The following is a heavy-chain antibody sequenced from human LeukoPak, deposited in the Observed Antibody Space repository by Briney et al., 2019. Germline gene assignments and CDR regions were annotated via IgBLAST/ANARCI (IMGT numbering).Heavy chain of an antibody. Sequence: GGSLRLSCTASGFSISNDWMSWVRRAPGKGLEWVGRIRPRADGGRADYVAAVNGRFTISRDDTENRLYLQMNHLRTEDTAVYYCTTEGDGFNKGYSWVQGTLVIVSS. D-gene: IGHD2-21*01. CDR3: TTEGDGFNKGYS. CDR2: IRPRADGGRA. CDR1: GFSISNDW. J-gene: IGHJ4*02. V-gene: IGHV3-15*01.